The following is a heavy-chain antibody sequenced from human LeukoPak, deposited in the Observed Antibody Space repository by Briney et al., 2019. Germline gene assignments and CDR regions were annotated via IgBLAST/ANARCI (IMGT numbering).Heavy chain of an antibody. D-gene: IGHD3-3*01. CDR3: ARVYYDFWSGYYPRPYYYGMDV. CDR2: VYYSGST. CDR1: GGSISSGGYY. J-gene: IGHJ6*02. Sequence: PSQTPSLTCTVSGGSISSGGYYWSWIRQHPGKGLEWIGYVYYSGSTYYNPSLKSRVTISVDTSKNQFSLKLSSVTAADTAVYYCARVYYDFWSGYYPRPYYYGMDVWGQGTTVTVSS. V-gene: IGHV4-31*03.